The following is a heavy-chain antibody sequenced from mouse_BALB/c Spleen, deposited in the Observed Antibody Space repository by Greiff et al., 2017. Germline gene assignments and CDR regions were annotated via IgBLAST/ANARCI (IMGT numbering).Heavy chain of an antibody. J-gene: IGHJ3*01. Sequence: QVHVKQSGAELVKPGASVKLSCKASGYTFTSYYMYWVKQRPGQGLEWIGEINPSNGGTNFNEKFKSKATLTVDKSSSTAYMQLSSLTSEDSAVYYCTGDYYGSSFAYWGQGTLVTVSA. V-gene: IGHV1S81*02. D-gene: IGHD1-1*01. CDR3: TGDYYGSSFAY. CDR1: GYTFTSYY. CDR2: INPSNGGT.